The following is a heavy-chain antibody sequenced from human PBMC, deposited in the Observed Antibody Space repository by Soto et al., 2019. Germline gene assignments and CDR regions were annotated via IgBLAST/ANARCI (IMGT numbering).Heavy chain of an antibody. CDR2: ISGSGGST. CDR3: ANGSVVPAAIDWFDP. Sequence: PVGSLRLSCAASGFTFSSYAMSWVRQAPGKGLEWVSAISGSGGSTYYADSVKGRFTISRDNSKNTLYMQMNSLRAEDTAVYYCANGSVVPAAIDWFDPWGQGTLVTVSS. CDR1: GFTFSSYA. D-gene: IGHD2-2*01. J-gene: IGHJ5*02. V-gene: IGHV3-23*01.